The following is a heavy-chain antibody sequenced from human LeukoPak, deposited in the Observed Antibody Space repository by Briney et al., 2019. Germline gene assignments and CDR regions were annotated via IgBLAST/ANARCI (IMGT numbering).Heavy chain of an antibody. CDR2: MNPNSGNT. D-gene: IGHD3-22*01. Sequence: ASVKVSCKASGYTFSSYDINWVRQATGQGLEWMGWMNPNSGNTGYAQKFQDRVTMTRNTSISTAYMELSSLRSEDTAVYYCARVKRDSSGYYYPDYWGQGTLVTVSS. CDR3: ARVKRDSSGYYYPDY. J-gene: IGHJ4*02. CDR1: GYTFSSYD. V-gene: IGHV1-8*01.